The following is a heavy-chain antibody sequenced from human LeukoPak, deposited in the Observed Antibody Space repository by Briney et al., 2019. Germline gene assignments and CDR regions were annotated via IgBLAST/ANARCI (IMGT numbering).Heavy chain of an antibody. CDR3: ATDSLWQQLSHFDY. D-gene: IGHD6-13*01. CDR1: GYTFTGYY. CDR2: INPNSGGT. J-gene: IGHJ4*02. Sequence: ASVKVSCKASGYTFTGYYMHWVRQAPGQGLEWMGWINPNSGGTNYAQKFQGRVTMTRDTSISTAYMELSRLRSDDTAVYYCATDSLWQQLSHFDYWGQGTLVTVSS. V-gene: IGHV1-2*02.